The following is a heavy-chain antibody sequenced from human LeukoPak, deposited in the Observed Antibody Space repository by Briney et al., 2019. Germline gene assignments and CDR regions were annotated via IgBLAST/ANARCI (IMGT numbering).Heavy chain of an antibody. CDR3: ARGIVEMATNGDFYYYGMDV. Sequence: VASVKVSCKASGGTFSSYAISWVRQAPGQGLEWMGRIIPILGIANYAQKFQGRVTITADKSTSTAYIELSSLRSEDTAVYYCARGIVEMATNGDFYYYGMDVWGQGTTVTVSS. CDR1: GGTFSSYA. D-gene: IGHD5-24*01. CDR2: IIPILGIA. V-gene: IGHV1-69*04. J-gene: IGHJ6*02.